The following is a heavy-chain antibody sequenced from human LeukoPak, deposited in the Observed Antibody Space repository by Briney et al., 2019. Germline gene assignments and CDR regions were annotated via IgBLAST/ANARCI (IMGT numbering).Heavy chain of an antibody. D-gene: IGHD3-22*01. V-gene: IGHV1-69*05. CDR1: GGTFSSYA. CDR2: IIPIFGTV. CDR3: ARDLGPDHYYDSSGYDAFDI. J-gene: IGHJ3*02. Sequence: ASVKVSCMASGGTFSSYAISWVRQAPGQGLEWMGGIIPIFGTVNYAQKFQGRVTITTDESTSTAYMELSSLRSEDTAVYYCARDLGPDHYYDSSGYDAFDIWGQGTMVTVSS.